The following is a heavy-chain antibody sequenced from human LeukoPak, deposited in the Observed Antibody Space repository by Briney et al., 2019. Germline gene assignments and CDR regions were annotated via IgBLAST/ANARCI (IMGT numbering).Heavy chain of an antibody. J-gene: IGHJ4*02. CDR3: ARDGGAPGPIYGDY. Sequence: ASVKVSCQASGYTFTKNAMNWVRQAPGQGLEWMGWVSTYSGDTKYAQNFQDRVTMTRDTSTTTAYMELRGLRSDDTAVYYCARDGGAPGPIYGDYWGQGTPVTVSS. CDR2: VSTYSGDT. V-gene: IGHV1-18*01. D-gene: IGHD4-23*01. CDR1: GYTFTKNA.